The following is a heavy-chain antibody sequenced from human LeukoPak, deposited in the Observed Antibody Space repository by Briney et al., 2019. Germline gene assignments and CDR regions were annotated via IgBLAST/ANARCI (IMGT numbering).Heavy chain of an antibody. V-gene: IGHV4-61*02. CDR2: IYTSGST. J-gene: IGHJ6*03. Sequence: SETLSLTCTVSGGSISSGSYYWSWIRQPAGKGLEWIGRIYTSGSTNYNPSLKSRVTISVDTSKNQFSLKLSSVTAPDTAVYYCARVRNDRVNSSSPYYYYYMDVWGKGTTVTVSS. CDR3: ARVRNDRVNSSSPYYYYYMDV. CDR1: GGSISSGSYY. D-gene: IGHD6-6*01.